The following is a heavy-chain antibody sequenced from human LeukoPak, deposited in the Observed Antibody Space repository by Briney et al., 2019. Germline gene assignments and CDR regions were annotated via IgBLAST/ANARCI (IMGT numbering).Heavy chain of an antibody. V-gene: IGHV4-38-2*02. D-gene: IGHD6-19*01. CDR2: IYYSGST. CDR1: GDSIISSYY. CDR3: ARRMAGATTDAFDI. Sequence: PSETLSLTCTVSGDSIISSYYWGWTRQPPGKGLEWIGSIYYSGSTFYNPSLKSRVTTSVDTSKNQFSLRLSSVTAADTAVYYCARRMAGATTDAFDIWGQGTMVTVSS. J-gene: IGHJ3*02.